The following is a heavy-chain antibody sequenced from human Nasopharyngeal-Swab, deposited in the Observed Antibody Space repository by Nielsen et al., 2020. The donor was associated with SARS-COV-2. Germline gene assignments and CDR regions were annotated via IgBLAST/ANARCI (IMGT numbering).Heavy chain of an antibody. D-gene: IGHD6-13*01. CDR2: ISGSGGST. V-gene: IGHV3-23*01. CDR3: AKSKGYTSSWNDY. J-gene: IGHJ4*02. Sequence: WIRQPPGKGLEWVSVISGSGGSTYYADSVKGRVTTSRDNSKTTVHLQMDRLRVEDTAVYFCAKSKGYTSSWNDYWGQGTLVTVSS.